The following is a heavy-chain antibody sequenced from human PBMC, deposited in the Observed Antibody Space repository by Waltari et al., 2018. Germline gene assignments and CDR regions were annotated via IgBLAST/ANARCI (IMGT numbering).Heavy chain of an antibody. J-gene: IGHJ3*02. CDR1: GGPFSSYA. D-gene: IGHD3-22*01. CDR3: ARCYDSSGYYYEYAFDI. Sequence: QVQLVQSGAEVKKPGSSVKVSCKASGGPFSSYAISWVRQAPGQGLEWMGGIIPIFGTANYAQKFQGRVTITADKSTSTAYMELSSLRSEDTAVYYCARCYDSSGYYYEYAFDIWGQGTMVTVSS. V-gene: IGHV1-69*14. CDR2: IIPIFGTA.